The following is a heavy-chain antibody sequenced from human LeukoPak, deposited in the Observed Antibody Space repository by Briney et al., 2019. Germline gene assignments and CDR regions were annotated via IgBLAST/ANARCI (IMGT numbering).Heavy chain of an antibody. J-gene: IGHJ4*02. Sequence: KPSETLSLTCTVSGGSISSGGYYWSWIRQHPGTGLESIGYIYYSGSTYYNPSLKSRVTISVDTSKNQFSLKLSSVTAADTAVYYCARVLAAAGIYYFDYGGQGTLVTVSS. CDR3: ARVLAAAGIYYFDY. D-gene: IGHD6-13*01. CDR1: GGSISSGGYY. V-gene: IGHV4-31*03. CDR2: IYYSGST.